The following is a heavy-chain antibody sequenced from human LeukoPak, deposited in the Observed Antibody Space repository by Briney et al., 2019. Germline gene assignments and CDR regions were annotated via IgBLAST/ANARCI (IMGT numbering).Heavy chain of an antibody. V-gene: IGHV3-48*03. CDR3: ARKGGDTATGNYYYYGMDV. CDR1: GFTFSSYE. J-gene: IGHJ6*02. D-gene: IGHD5-18*01. Sequence: PGGSLRLSCAASGFTFSSYEMNWVRQAPGKGLEWVSYISSSGSTIYYADSVKGRFTISRDNAKNSLYLQMNSLRAEDTAVYYCARKGGDTATGNYYYYGMDVWGQGTTVTVSS. CDR2: ISSSGSTI.